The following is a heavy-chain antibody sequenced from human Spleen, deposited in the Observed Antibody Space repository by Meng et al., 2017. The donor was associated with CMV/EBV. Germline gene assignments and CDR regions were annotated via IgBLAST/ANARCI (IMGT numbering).Heavy chain of an antibody. Sequence: GGSLRLSCAASGFTFSSYWMHWVRQMPGKGLEWMGIIYPGDSDTTYSPSFQGQVTISADKSISTTYLQWSSLKASDTAMYYCARQLDTRTWDNWFDPWGHGTLVTVSS. CDR1: GFTFSSYW. D-gene: IGHD2-2*01. J-gene: IGHJ5*02. CDR3: ARQLDTRTWDNWFDP. V-gene: IGHV5-51*01. CDR2: IYPGDSDT.